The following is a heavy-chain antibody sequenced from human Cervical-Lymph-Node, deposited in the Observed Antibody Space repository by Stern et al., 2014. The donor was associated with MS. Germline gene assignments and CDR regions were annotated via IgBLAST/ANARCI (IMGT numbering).Heavy chain of an antibody. Sequence: VQLVESGAEVKSPGSSVEISCKASGGSLRSNPVSWVRQAPGQGLEWLGGIIPLFYLPNYSQKFAGRLTIIADKSTSTTYMQLSSLRSEDTAIYYCARDGILQTVDAFDLWGQGTMVTVSS. D-gene: IGHD2-21*01. CDR2: IIPLFYLP. CDR3: ARDGILQTVDAFDL. CDR1: GGSLRSNP. V-gene: IGHV1-69*17. J-gene: IGHJ3*01.